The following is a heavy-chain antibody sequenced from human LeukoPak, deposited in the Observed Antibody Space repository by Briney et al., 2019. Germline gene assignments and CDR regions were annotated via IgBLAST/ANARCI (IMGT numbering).Heavy chain of an antibody. Sequence: RASVKVSCKASGYTFTNYDINWVRQATGQGPEWMGWMNPKSGNTGYAQKFQGRVTMTRNTSISTAYMEPSSLRSDDTAVYYCARDQDIVVVVAALRQREMGGFDPWGQGTLVTVSS. V-gene: IGHV1-8*01. CDR3: ARDQDIVVVVAALRQREMGGFDP. D-gene: IGHD2-15*01. J-gene: IGHJ5*02. CDR1: GYTFTNYD. CDR2: MNPKSGNT.